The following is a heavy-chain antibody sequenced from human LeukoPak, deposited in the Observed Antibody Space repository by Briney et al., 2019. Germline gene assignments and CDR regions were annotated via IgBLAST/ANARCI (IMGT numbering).Heavy chain of an antibody. CDR3: ARMRAVAGFDY. V-gene: IGHV3-30*04. D-gene: IGHD6-19*01. Sequence: PGGSLRLYCAASGFTFSSYAMHWVRQAPGKGLEWVAVISYDGSNKYYADSVKGRFTISRDNSKNTLYLQMNSLRAEDTAVYYCARMRAVAGFDYWGQGTLVTVSS. J-gene: IGHJ4*02. CDR1: GFTFSSYA. CDR2: ISYDGSNK.